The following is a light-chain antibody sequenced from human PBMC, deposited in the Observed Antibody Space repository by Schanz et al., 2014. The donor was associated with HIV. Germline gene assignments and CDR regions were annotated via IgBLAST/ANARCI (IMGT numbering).Light chain of an antibody. CDR3: ATWDDSLNGVV. CDR1: SSNIGSNT. J-gene: IGLJ2*01. V-gene: IGLV1-44*01. Sequence: QSVLTQPPSASGTPGQRVTISCSGSSSNIGSNTVNWYQQLPGTAPRLLIYSNNQRPSGVPDRFFGSKSGTSASLAISGLRSDDEAHYYCATWDDSLNGVVFGGGTKLTVL. CDR2: SNN.